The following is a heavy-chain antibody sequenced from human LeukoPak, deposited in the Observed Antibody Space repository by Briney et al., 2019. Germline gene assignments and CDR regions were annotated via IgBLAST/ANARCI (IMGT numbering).Heavy chain of an antibody. CDR1: GFTFSSHS. V-gene: IGHV3-21*05. Sequence: GGSLRLSCAASGFTFSSHSMNWVRQAPGKGLEWVSCRFTISRDNAKNSLYLQMNSLRAEDTAVYYCAELGITMIGGVWGKGTTVTISS. J-gene: IGHJ6*04. CDR3: AELGITMIGGV. D-gene: IGHD3-10*02.